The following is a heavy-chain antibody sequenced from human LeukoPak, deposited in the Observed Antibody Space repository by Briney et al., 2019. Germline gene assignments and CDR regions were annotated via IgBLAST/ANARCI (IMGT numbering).Heavy chain of an antibody. V-gene: IGHV3-23*01. Sequence: GGSLRLSCAASGFTFSSYAMSWVRQAPGKGLEWVSAISGSGGSTYYADSVKGRFTISRDNSKNTLYLQMNGLRAEDTAVYYCASSPTVTTPVDYWGQGTLVTVSS. CDR3: ASSPTVTTPVDY. CDR1: GFTFSSYA. CDR2: ISGSGGST. D-gene: IGHD4-17*01. J-gene: IGHJ4*02.